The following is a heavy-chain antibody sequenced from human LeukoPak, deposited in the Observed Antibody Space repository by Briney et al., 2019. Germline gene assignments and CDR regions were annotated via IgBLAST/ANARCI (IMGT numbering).Heavy chain of an antibody. CDR1: GFTFSSYW. CDR2: IKQDGSEK. Sequence: GGSLRLSCAASGFTFSSYWMSWVRQAPGKGLEWVANIKQDGSEKYYVDSVKGRFTISRDNAKNSLYLQMNSLRAEDTAVYYCASHYLSSGYYYGVDVWGQGTTVTVSS. V-gene: IGHV3-7*01. D-gene: IGHD3-22*01. CDR3: ASHYLSSGYYYGVDV. J-gene: IGHJ6*02.